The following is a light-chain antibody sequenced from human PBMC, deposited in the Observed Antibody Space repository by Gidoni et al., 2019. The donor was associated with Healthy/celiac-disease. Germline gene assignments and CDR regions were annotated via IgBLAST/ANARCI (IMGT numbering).Light chain of an antibody. Sequence: EIVLTQSPATLSVSPGGRATLSCRASQSVSSNLAWYQQKPGQAPRLLIYGASTRATGIPARFSGSGSGTEFTLTISSLQSEDFAVYYCQQYNNWPFTFXPXTKVDIK. CDR3: QQYNNWPFT. V-gene: IGKV3-15*01. J-gene: IGKJ3*01. CDR2: GAS. CDR1: QSVSSN.